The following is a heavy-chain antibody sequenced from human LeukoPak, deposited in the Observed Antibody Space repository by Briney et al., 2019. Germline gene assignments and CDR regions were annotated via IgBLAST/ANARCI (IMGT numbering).Heavy chain of an antibody. Sequence: SETLSLICTVSGGSISGYYWSWIRQTPQKELEWIGYIYYTGSTSYNPSLKSRVTMSVDISKNQFSLKLSSVTAADTAVYYCARDPALYDFWSGYPSWAFDIWGQGTMVTVSS. CDR1: GGSISGYY. CDR2: IYYTGST. J-gene: IGHJ3*02. D-gene: IGHD3-3*01. CDR3: ARDPALYDFWSGYPSWAFDI. V-gene: IGHV4-59*01.